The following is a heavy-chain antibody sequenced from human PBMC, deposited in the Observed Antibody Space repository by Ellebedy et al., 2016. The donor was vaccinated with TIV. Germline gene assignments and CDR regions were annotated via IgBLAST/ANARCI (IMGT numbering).Heavy chain of an antibody. J-gene: IGHJ2*01. D-gene: IGHD4-11*01. CDR3: ARAIYSASYL. V-gene: IGHV3-7*01. CDR1: EFTLTNYW. CDR2: INEDGTKK. Sequence: GESLKISCTASEFTLTNYWMTWVRQAPGKGLEWVANINEDGTKKHYVDSVKGRFTISRDNAGNSRYLQMNSLGAEDTAVYYCARAIYSASYLWGRGTLVTVSS.